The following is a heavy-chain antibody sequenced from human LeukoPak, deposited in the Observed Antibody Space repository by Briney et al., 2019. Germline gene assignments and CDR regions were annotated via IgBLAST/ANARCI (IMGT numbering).Heavy chain of an antibody. CDR1: GFTFSSYS. Sequence: PGGSLRLSCAASGFTFSSYSMNWVRRAPGKGLEWVSSISSSSSYIYYADSVKGRFTISRDNAKNSLYLQMNSLRAEDTAVYYCARSGSWYSYFDYWGQGTLVTVSS. J-gene: IGHJ4*02. V-gene: IGHV3-21*01. CDR2: ISSSSSYI. CDR3: ARSGSWYSYFDY. D-gene: IGHD2-15*01.